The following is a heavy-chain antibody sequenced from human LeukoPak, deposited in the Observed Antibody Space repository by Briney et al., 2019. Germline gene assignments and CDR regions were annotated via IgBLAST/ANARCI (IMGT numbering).Heavy chain of an antibody. CDR1: GGSISSYY. D-gene: IGHD3-3*01. CDR2: IYYSGTT. Sequence: PSETLSLTCTVSGGSISSYYWSWIRQPPGKGLEWIGYIYYSGTTNYNPSLKSRVTISVDTSKNQFSLKLSSVTAADTALYYCARGFWSGYYSVNYYFDYWGQGTLVTVSS. V-gene: IGHV4-59*08. J-gene: IGHJ4*02. CDR3: ARGFWSGYYSVNYYFDY.